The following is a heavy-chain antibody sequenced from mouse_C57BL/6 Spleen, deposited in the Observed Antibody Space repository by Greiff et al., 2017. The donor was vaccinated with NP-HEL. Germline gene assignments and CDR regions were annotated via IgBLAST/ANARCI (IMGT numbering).Heavy chain of an antibody. D-gene: IGHD1-1*01. Sequence: EVQLQQSGPELVKPGASVKIPCKASGYTFTDYNMDWVKQSHGKSLEWIGDINPNNGGTIYNQKFKGKATLTVDKSSSTAYMELRSLTSEDTAVYYCARKGTTVVATSPLYYFDYWGQGTTLTVSS. V-gene: IGHV1-18*01. CDR2: INPNNGGT. CDR3: ARKGTTVVATSPLYYFDY. J-gene: IGHJ2*01. CDR1: GYTFTDYN.